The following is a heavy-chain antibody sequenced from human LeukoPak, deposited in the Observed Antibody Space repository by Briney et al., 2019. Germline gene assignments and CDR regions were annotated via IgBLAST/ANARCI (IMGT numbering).Heavy chain of an antibody. J-gene: IGHJ4*02. CDR1: GGTTSISGIH. CDR3: TGASVGPLRYSYY. Sequence: SETLSLSCTASGGTTSISGIHWGWIRQHPGKGLEWIGAMSHSGTTYYNPSLKSPITISVDTSKLQFSRRRSSVTAADTAVYYGTGASVGPLRYSYYWGPGTLVTVSS. CDR2: MSHSGTT. V-gene: IGHV4-39*01. D-gene: IGHD2-2*02.